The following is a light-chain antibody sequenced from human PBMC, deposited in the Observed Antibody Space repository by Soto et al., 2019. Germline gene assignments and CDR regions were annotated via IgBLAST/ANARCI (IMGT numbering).Light chain of an antibody. J-gene: IGKJ1*01. V-gene: IGKV3-15*01. CDR1: QTISSW. Sequence: MTQSPSTLSGSVGDRVTITCRASQTISSWLAWYQQKPGQAPRLLVYGASTRAAGIPARFIGSGSGTEFTLTISSVQSDDFALYYCQQYDHWPRTFGQGTKVEI. CDR2: GAS. CDR3: QQYDHWPRT.